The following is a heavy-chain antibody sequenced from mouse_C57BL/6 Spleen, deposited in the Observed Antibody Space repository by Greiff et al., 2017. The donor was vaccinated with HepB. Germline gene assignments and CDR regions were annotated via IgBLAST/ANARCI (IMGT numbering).Heavy chain of an antibody. V-gene: IGHV1-69*01. J-gene: IGHJ4*01. Sequence: QQSGAELVMPGASVKLSCKASGYTFTSYWMHWVKQRPGQGLEWIGEIDPSDSYTNYNQKFKGKSTLTVDKSPSTAYMQPSSVTSEDSAVYYCARGSGYMDYWGQGTSVTVSS. CDR3: ARGSGYMDY. CDR2: IDPSDSYT. CDR1: GYTFTSYW. D-gene: IGHD3-2*02.